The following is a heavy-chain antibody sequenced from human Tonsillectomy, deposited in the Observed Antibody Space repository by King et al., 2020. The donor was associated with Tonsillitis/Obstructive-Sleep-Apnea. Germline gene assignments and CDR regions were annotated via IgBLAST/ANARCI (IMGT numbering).Heavy chain of an antibody. CDR1: GYTFTSYV. V-gene: IGHV1-3*01. CDR3: ARDSGIGYYYYYMDV. J-gene: IGHJ6*03. CDR2: INAGNGNT. Sequence: QLVQSGAEVKKPGASVKVSCKASGYTFTSYVMHWVRQAPGQRLEWMGWINAGNGNTKYSQKFQARVTITRDTSASTAYMELSSLRSEDTAVYYCARDSGIGYYYYYMDVGGKGTTVTVSS. D-gene: IGHD1-1*01.